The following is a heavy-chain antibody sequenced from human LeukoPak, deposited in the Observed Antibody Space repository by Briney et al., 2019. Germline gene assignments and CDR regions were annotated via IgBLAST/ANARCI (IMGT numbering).Heavy chain of an antibody. J-gene: IGHJ4*02. CDR1: GFTFSSYS. Sequence: GGSLRLSSAASGFTFSSYSMNWVRPAPGKGLEWVSSISSSSSYIYYADSVKGRFTISRDNAKNSLYLQMNSLRAEDTAVYYCARLDVSTGTTVNYWGQGTLVTVSS. CDR3: ARLDVSTGTTVNY. V-gene: IGHV3-21*01. CDR2: ISSSSSYI. D-gene: IGHD1-1*01.